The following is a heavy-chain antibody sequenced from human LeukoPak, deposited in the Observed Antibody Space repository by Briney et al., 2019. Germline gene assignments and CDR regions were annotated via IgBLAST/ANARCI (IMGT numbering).Heavy chain of an antibody. Sequence: GGSLRLSCAASAFTFSNYAMSWVRQAPGKGLEWVSSITGGSPYTYYAPSVRGRLTISRDNSKNTLYLQMSSLRAEDTAVYYCAKGPLSSCNYYMDVWGKGTTVTVSS. D-gene: IGHD3-10*01. CDR2: ITGGSPYT. CDR1: AFTFSNYA. V-gene: IGHV3-23*01. CDR3: AKGPLSSCNYYMDV. J-gene: IGHJ6*03.